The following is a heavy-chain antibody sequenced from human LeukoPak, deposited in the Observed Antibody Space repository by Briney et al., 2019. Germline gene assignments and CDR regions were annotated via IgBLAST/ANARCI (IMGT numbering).Heavy chain of an antibody. J-gene: IGHJ1*01. D-gene: IGHD3-10*01. CDR1: GFTFSSYA. V-gene: IGHV3-30-3*01. CDR3: ARRSYYYGSGSPTGYFQH. Sequence: GGSLKLSCAASGFTFSSYAMHWVRQAPGKGLEWVAVISYDGSNKYYADSVKGRFTISRDNAKNSLYLQMNSLRAEDTAVYYCARRSYYYGSGSPTGYFQHWGQGTLVTVSS. CDR2: ISYDGSNK.